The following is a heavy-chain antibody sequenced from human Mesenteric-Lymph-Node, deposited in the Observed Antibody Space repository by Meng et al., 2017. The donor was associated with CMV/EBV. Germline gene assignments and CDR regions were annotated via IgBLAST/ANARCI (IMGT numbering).Heavy chain of an antibody. CDR2: IVVGSGNT. Sequence: SVKVSCKASGFTFTSSAVQWVRQARGQRLEWIGWIVVGSGNTNYAQKFQERVTITRDMSTGTAYMELSSLRSEDTAVYYCFLLERLTDAFDIWGQGTMVTVSS. CDR1: GFTFTSSA. CDR3: FLLERLTDAFDI. V-gene: IGHV1-58*01. J-gene: IGHJ3*02. D-gene: IGHD3-3*01.